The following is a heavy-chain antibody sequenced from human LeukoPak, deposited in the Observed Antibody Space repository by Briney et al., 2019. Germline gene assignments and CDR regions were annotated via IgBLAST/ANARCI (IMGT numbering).Heavy chain of an antibody. V-gene: IGHV1-69*05. CDR1: GGTFSSYA. CDR2: IIPIFGTA. CDR3: ARAKHDSSGYRFDY. D-gene: IGHD3-22*01. Sequence: ASVKVSCKSSGGTFSSYAISWVRQAPGQGLEWMGGIIPIFGTANYAQKFQGRVTITTDGSTSTAYMELSSLRSEDTAVYYCARAKHDSSGYRFDYWGQGTLATVSS. J-gene: IGHJ4*02.